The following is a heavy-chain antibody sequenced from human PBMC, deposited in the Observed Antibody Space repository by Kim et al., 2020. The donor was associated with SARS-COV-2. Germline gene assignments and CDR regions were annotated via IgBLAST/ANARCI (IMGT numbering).Heavy chain of an antibody. CDR2: INAGNGNT. Sequence: ASVKVSCKASGYTFTSYAMHWVRQAPGQRLEWMGWINAGNGNTKYSQKFQGRVTITRHTSASTAYMELSSLRSEDTAVYYCARGQKYYDFWSGYAAFDPWGQGTLVTVSS. CDR3: ARGQKYYDFWSGYAAFDP. J-gene: IGHJ5*02. D-gene: IGHD3-3*01. CDR1: GYTFTSYA. V-gene: IGHV1-3*01.